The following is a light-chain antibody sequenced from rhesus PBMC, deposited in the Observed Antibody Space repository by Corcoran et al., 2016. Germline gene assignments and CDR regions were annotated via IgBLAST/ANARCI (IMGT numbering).Light chain of an antibody. CDR3: QQYSSNPYS. CDR2: KAS. CDR1: QSISSW. Sequence: DIQMTQSPSSLSASVGDTVTITRRASQSISSWLAWYQQKPGKAPNLLIYKASPLHSGVPSRFSGSGSGTACTLTISSLQSESFATSYCQQYSSNPYSFGQWTKVEIK. J-gene: IGKJ2*01. V-gene: IGKV1-22*01.